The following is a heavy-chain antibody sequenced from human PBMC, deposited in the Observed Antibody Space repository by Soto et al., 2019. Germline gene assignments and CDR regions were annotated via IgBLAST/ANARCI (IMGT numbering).Heavy chain of an antibody. CDR3: ARYDYGGPQTYYFDY. V-gene: IGHV3-30*03. CDR1: GFTFSSYG. J-gene: IGHJ4*02. D-gene: IGHD4-17*01. Sequence: GGSLRLSCAASGFTFSSYGMHWVRQAPGKGLEWVAVISYDGSNKYYADSVKGRFTISRDNSKNTLYLQMNSLRAEDTAVYYCARYDYGGPQTYYFDYWGQGTLVTVSS. CDR2: ISYDGSNK.